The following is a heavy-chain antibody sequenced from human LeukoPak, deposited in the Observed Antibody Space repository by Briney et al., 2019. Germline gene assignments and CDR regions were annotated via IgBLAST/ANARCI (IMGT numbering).Heavy chain of an antibody. D-gene: IGHD3-10*01. CDR2: IYTSGST. J-gene: IGHJ4*02. V-gene: IGHV4-61*02. CDR3: ARDRYYYGSGSYYFDY. Sequence: SETLSLTCTVSGGSISSGSYYWSWIRQPAGKGLEWIGRIYTSGSTNYNPSLKSRVTISVDTSKNQFSLKLSSVTAADTAVYYCARDRYYYGSGSYYFDYWGQGTLVTVSS. CDR1: GGSISSGSYY.